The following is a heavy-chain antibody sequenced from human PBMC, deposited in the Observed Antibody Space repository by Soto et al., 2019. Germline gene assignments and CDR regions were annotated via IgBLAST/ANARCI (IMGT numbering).Heavy chain of an antibody. V-gene: IGHV3-7*01. CDR3: VGALTYEVPYYYYGMDV. Sequence: LRLSCEASGFMFSTYLMSWVRQAPGKGLEWVANIKQGGNEKFYVDSVKGRFTISRDNAKKSLFLQMNSLRPEDTAVYYCVGALTYEVPYYYYGMDVWGQGTTVTVSS. D-gene: IGHD3-16*01. CDR1: GFMFSTYL. CDR2: IKQGGNEK. J-gene: IGHJ6*02.